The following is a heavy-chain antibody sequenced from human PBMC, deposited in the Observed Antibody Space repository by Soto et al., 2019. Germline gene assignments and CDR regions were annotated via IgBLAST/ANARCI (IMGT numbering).Heavy chain of an antibody. CDR2: MSSGVYT. CDR1: GLNVTRNY. D-gene: IGHD2-21*01. J-gene: IGHJ5*02. Sequence: EVQLVESGGGLIQRGGSLRLSCAASGLNVTRNYMSWVRQAPGKGLEWVSVMSSGVYTYYADSVKGRFTISRDNSKNTLFLQINSLITADTAVYYCARLFGRYGWFDPWGQGTLVTVSS. V-gene: IGHV3-53*01. CDR3: ARLFGRYGWFDP.